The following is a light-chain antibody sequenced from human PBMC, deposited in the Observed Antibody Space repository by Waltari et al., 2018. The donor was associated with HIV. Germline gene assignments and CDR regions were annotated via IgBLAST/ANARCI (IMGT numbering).Light chain of an antibody. CDR3: AAWDDRLNLV. V-gene: IGLV1-47*01. CDR2: KNN. J-gene: IGLJ2*01. Sequence: QSVLTQPPSASGTPGQRPTISCFGINSNLGSNYVYWYQQLPGMAPKLLIYKNNQRPAGGTDRVSGSKSGTSASLAISGLRSEDEADYYCAAWDDRLNLVFGGGTKLTVL. CDR1: NSNLGSNY.